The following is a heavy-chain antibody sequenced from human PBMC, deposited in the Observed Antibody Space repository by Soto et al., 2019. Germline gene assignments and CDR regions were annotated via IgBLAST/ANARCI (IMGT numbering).Heavy chain of an antibody. Sequence: QVQLQESGPGLVKPSQTLSLTCPVSGGSISSGDYYWSWIRQPPGQGLEWIGYIYYSGSTYYKPSLKSRVTISVDTTKNPFYLKLSSVTAADTAVYYCARDRYSGSYYSIPFDYWGQGPLVTVSS. CDR3: ARDRYSGSYYSIPFDY. CDR2: IYYSGST. CDR1: GGSISSGDYY. D-gene: IGHD1-26*01. J-gene: IGHJ4*02. V-gene: IGHV4-30-4*01.